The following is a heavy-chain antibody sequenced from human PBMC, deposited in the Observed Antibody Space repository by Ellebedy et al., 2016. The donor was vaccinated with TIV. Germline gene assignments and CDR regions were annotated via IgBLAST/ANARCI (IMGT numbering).Heavy chain of an antibody. D-gene: IGHD3-16*01. CDR1: GFTLSNYW. J-gene: IGHJ4*02. CDR3: TRDRGGVKTSPSDY. Sequence: GESLKISCAASGFTLSNYWMTWVRQAPGKGLEWVSVIYSGDSTYYAASVQGRFTISRDNSKNTLYLQMNSLRAEDTAVYYCTRDRGGVKTSPSDYWGQGTLVSVTS. V-gene: IGHV3-66*01. CDR2: IYSGDST.